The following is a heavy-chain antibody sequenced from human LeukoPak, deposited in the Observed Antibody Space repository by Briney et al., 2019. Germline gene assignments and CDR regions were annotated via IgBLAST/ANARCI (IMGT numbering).Heavy chain of an antibody. D-gene: IGHD3-22*01. Sequence: SQTLSLTCTVSGGSISSGSYYWSWIRQPAGKGLEWIERIYTSGSTNYNPSLKSRVTISVDTSKNQFSLKLSSVTAADTAVYYCASGYGDAFDIWGQGTMVTVSS. CDR3: ASGYGDAFDI. CDR1: GGSISSGSYY. V-gene: IGHV4-61*02. J-gene: IGHJ3*02. CDR2: IYTSGST.